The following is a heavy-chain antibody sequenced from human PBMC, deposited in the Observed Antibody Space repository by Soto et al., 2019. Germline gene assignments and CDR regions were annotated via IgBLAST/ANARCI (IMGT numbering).Heavy chain of an antibody. Sequence: SETLSLTCAVYGVSFSGYYWSWSRQPPGKGLEWFGEINHSGSTNYNPSLKSRVTISVDTSKNQFSLKLSSVTAADTAVYYCARGSIGITMVRGVINNYYYYYGMDVWGQGTTVT. J-gene: IGHJ6*02. CDR3: ARGSIGITMVRGVINNYYYYYGMDV. CDR1: GVSFSGYY. CDR2: INHSGST. D-gene: IGHD3-10*01. V-gene: IGHV4-34*01.